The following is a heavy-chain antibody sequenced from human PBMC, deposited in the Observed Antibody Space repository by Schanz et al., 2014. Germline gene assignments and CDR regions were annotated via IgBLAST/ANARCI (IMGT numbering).Heavy chain of an antibody. J-gene: IGHJ4*02. CDR3: ARDQSPYTNSSDVRYFDY. V-gene: IGHV1-69*04. CDR1: GGTFSTYT. CDR2: IIPILGIA. Sequence: QVQLVQSWAEVKGPGSSVKVSCKASGGTFSTYTISWVRQAPGQGLEWMGRIIPILGIANYAQKFQGRVTMTTDTSTSTAYMELRSLRSDDTAVYYCARDQSPYTNSSDVRYFDYWGQGSLVTVSS. D-gene: IGHD6-6*01.